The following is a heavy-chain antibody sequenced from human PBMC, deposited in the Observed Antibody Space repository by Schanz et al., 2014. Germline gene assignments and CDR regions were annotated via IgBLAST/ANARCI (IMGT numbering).Heavy chain of an antibody. CDR1: GFSVTSNS. D-gene: IGHD1-26*01. Sequence: EVQLVESGGGLIQPGGSLKLACAASGFSVTSNSMNWVRQAPGKGLEWLGRVRNRRNSDIIEYAASVEGRFTISRDASKNSVNLQMNSLQADDTAVYYCFSMHYGSSVYWGQGTLVTVSS. CDR3: FSMHYGSSVY. J-gene: IGHJ4*02. V-gene: IGHV3-72*01. CDR2: VRNRRNSDII.